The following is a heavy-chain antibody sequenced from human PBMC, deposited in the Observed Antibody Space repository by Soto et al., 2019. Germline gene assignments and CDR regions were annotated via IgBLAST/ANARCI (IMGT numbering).Heavy chain of an antibody. Sequence: GPPVKVSCKASGGTFSSYAISWVRQAPGQGLEWMGGIIPIFGTANYAQKFQGRVTITADESTSTAYMELSSLRSEDTAVYYCARDHRPDARVDAFDIWAKGQWSPSPQ. CDR1: GGTFSSYA. CDR2: IIPIFGTA. D-gene: IGHD3-3*01. J-gene: IGHJ3*02. V-gene: IGHV1-69*13. CDR3: ARDHRPDARVDAFDI.